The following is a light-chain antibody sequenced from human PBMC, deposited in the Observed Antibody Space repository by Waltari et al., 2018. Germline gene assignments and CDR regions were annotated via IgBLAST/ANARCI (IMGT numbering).Light chain of an antibody. CDR2: KAS. CDR3: QQYFSGCT. Sequence: DIQMTQSPSTLSASVGDRVTITCRASQSIVSWVAWYQQKPGKAPKLLIDKASSLQSGVPSTFSGSGSGTDFTLTISSLQPDDFATYYCQQYFSGCTFG. J-gene: IGKJ2*02. CDR1: QSIVSW. V-gene: IGKV1-5*03.